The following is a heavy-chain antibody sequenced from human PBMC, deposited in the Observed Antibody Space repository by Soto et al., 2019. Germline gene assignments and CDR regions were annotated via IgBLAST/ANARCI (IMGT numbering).Heavy chain of an antibody. J-gene: IGHJ6*02. CDR1: GLPVAGSY. CDR3: VRPLPSGQTHARDV. V-gene: IGHV3-53*01. D-gene: IGHD3-10*01. Sequence: WGSLRLSCVASGLPVAGSYMAWVRQAPGKGLEWASVIYNDGTTYYSQSVEGRFTISRDTSKNTSYLQMDRLRDEDTAVYYCVRPLPSGQTHARDVWGQGTTVTVSS. CDR2: IYNDGTT.